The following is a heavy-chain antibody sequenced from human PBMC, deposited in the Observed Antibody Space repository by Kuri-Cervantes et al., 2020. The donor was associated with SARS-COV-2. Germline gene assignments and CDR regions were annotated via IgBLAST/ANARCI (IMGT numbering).Heavy chain of an antibody. CDR1: GDSFSSYS. D-gene: IGHD6-13*01. J-gene: IGHJ4*02. CDR3: ARSRGESSTWYYFDY. Sequence: SVKVSCKAFGDSFSSYSFNWVRQAPGQGLEWMGGIIPMFGTADYAQKFQGRVTVTADESTRTVYMELSSLRSDDTAVYYCARSRGESSTWYYFDYWGQGTLVTVSS. V-gene: IGHV1-69*13. CDR2: IIPMFGTA.